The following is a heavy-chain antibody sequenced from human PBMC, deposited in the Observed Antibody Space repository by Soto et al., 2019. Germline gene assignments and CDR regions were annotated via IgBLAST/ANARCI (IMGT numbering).Heavy chain of an antibody. CDR2: ISSSSSYI. V-gene: IGHV3-21*01. CDR1: GFTFSSYS. D-gene: IGHD3-10*01. J-gene: IGHJ4*02. Sequence: EVQLVESGGGLVKPGGSLRLSCAASGFTFSSYSMNWVRQAPGKGLEWVSSISSSSSYIYYADSVKGRFTISRDNAKNSLYLQMNSLRAEDTAVYYCAREQREEAWDDFGAYYYGSGSYCDYWGQGTPVTVSS. CDR3: AREQREEAWDDFGAYYYGSGSYCDY.